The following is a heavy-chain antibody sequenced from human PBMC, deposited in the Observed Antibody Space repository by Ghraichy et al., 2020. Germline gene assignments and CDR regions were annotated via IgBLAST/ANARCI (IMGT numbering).Heavy chain of an antibody. CDR1: RFTFSSYV. CDR2: ISTSGGGT. CDR3: ATREAPSGTY. Sequence: GGSLILSCVASRFTFSSYVMSWVRQAPGKGLEWVSDISTSGGGTYADSVKGRFTVSRDNSKNTLYLQMSSLRAEDTAIYYCATREAPSGTYWGQGTLVTVSS. V-gene: IGHV3-23*01. D-gene: IGHD1-1*01. J-gene: IGHJ4*02.